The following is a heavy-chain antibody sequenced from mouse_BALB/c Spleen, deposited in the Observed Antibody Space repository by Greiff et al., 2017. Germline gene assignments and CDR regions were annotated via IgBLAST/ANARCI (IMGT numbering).Heavy chain of an antibody. V-gene: IGHV14-3*02. CDR1: GFNIKDTY. CDR2: IDPANGNT. D-gene: IGHD2-4*01. J-gene: IGHJ3*01. CDR3: APYYDYEFAY. Sequence: VQLKQSGAELVKPGASVKLSCTASGFNIKDTYMHWVKQRPEQGLEWIGRIDPANGNTKYDPKFQGKATITADTSSNTAYLQLSSLTSEDTAVYYCAPYYDYEFAYWGQGTLVTVSA.